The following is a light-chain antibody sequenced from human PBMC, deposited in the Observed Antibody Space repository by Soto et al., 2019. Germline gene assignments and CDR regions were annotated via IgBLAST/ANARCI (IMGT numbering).Light chain of an antibody. CDR1: STDVGVYNY. CDR3: ISYTTGSRWV. CDR2: EVG. V-gene: IGLV2-14*01. Sequence: QSALTQPASVSGSPGQSITISCTGTSTDVGVYNYVSWFQQHPGTVPKLIIYEVGKRPSGVSSRFSGSKSGNTASLTISGLQAEDEADYYCISYTTGSRWVFGGGTKLTVL. J-gene: IGLJ3*02.